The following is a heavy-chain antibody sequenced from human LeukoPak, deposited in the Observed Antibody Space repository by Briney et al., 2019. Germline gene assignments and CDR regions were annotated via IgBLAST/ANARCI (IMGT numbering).Heavy chain of an antibody. Sequence: GGSLRLSCAASGFTFSSYSMNWVRQAPGKGLEWISYISSSSGTIYCADSVKGRFTISRDNAKNSLYLQMSSLRAEDTAVYYCARRGEETPPYYSDYWGQGTLVTVSS. CDR2: ISSSSGTI. J-gene: IGHJ4*02. V-gene: IGHV3-48*01. CDR1: GFTFSSYS. CDR3: ARRGEETPPYYSDY.